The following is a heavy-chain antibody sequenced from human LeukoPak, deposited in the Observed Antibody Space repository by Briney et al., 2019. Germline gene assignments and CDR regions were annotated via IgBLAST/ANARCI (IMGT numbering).Heavy chain of an antibody. V-gene: IGHV4-4*07. CDR3: AKDGYSSGWPYYYGMDV. CDR1: GGSISSYY. Sequence: SETLSLTCTVSGGSISSYYWSWIRQPAGKGLEWIGRIYTSGSTNYNPSLKSRVTMSVDTSKNQFSLKLSSVTAEDTAVYYCAKDGYSSGWPYYYGMDVWGQGTTVTVSS. CDR2: IYTSGST. J-gene: IGHJ6*02. D-gene: IGHD6-19*01.